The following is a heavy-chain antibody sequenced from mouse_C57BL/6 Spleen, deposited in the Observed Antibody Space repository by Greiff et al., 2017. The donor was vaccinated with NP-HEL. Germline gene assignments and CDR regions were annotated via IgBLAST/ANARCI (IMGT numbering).Heavy chain of an antibody. V-gene: IGHV1-64*01. Sequence: QVHVKQSGAELVKPGASVKLSCKASGYTFTSYWMHWVKQRPGQGLEWIGMIHPNSGSTNYNEKFKSKATLTVDKSSSTAYMQLSSLTSEDSAVYYCAKGALGAMDYWGQGTSVTVSS. CDR2: IHPNSGST. D-gene: IGHD4-1*01. CDR1: GYTFTSYW. J-gene: IGHJ4*01. CDR3: AKGALGAMDY.